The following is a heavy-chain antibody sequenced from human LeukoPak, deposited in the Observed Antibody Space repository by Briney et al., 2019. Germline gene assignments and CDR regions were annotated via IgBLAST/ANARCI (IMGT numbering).Heavy chain of an antibody. Sequence: ASVKVSCKASGYTFTGYYMRWVRQAPGQGLEWMGWINPNSGGTNYAQKFQGRVTMTRDTSISTAYMELSRLRSDDTAVYYCAREGAGYSGSELFDYWGQGTLVTVSS. CDR1: GYTFTGYY. V-gene: IGHV1-2*02. CDR3: AREGAGYSGSELFDY. J-gene: IGHJ4*02. CDR2: INPNSGGT. D-gene: IGHD5-12*01.